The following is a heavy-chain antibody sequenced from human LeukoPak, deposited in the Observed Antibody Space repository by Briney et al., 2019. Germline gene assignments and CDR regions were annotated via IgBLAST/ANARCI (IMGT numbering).Heavy chain of an antibody. CDR1: GSTFSSYS. V-gene: IGHV3-30*03. D-gene: IGHD2-15*01. Sequence: PGGSLRLSCAASGSTFSSYSMNWVRQAPGKGLEWVAVISYDGSNKYYADSVKGRFTISRDNAKNTLYLQMNSLRAGDTAVYYCASTPNGVAAIYFDYWGQGTLVTVSS. CDR3: ASTPNGVAAIYFDY. J-gene: IGHJ4*02. CDR2: ISYDGSNK.